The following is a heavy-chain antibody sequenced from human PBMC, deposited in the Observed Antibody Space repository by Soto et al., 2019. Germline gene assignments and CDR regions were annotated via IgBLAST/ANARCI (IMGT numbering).Heavy chain of an antibody. Sequence: GESLKISCKGSGYSFTSYWIGWVRQMPGKGLEWMGIIYPGDSDTRYSPSFQGQVTISADKSISTAYLQWRSLKASDTAMYYCARQAVNVVTLFYDAFDIWGQGTMVTVSS. CDR2: IYPGDSDT. CDR3: ARQAVNVVTLFYDAFDI. D-gene: IGHD2-21*02. J-gene: IGHJ3*02. V-gene: IGHV5-51*01. CDR1: GYSFTSYW.